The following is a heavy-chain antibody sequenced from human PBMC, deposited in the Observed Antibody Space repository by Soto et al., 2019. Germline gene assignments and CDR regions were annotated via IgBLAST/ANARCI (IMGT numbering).Heavy chain of an antibody. D-gene: IGHD1-26*01. CDR2: ISYDGSNK. V-gene: IGHV3-30*18. Sequence: QVQLVESGGGVVQPGRSLRLSCAASGFTFSSYGMHWVRQAPGKGLEWVAVISYDGSNKYYADSVKGRFTISRDNSKNTLYLQMNSLRTEDTAVYYCAKENFIDGLAVFDYWGQGTLVTVSS. CDR3: AKENFIDGLAVFDY. CDR1: GFTFSSYG. J-gene: IGHJ4*02.